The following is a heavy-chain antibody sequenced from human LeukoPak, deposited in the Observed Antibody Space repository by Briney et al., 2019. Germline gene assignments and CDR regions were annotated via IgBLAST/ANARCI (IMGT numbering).Heavy chain of an antibody. CDR2: INWNGGST. CDR3: ARNAADCTTSACYDS. V-gene: IGHV3-20*01. D-gene: IGHD2-8*01. J-gene: IGHJ4*02. Sequence: PGGSLRLSCAASGFTFDDYGMSWVRQAPGKGLEWVSGINWNGGSTGYADSVKGRFTISRDNAKNSLYLQMNSLRAEDTAVYHCARNAADCTTSACYDSWGQGTLVTVSS. CDR1: GFTFDDYG.